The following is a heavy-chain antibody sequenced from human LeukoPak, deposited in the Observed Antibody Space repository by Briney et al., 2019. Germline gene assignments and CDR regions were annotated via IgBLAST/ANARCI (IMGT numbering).Heavy chain of an antibody. D-gene: IGHD4-17*01. Sequence: PSETLSLTCTVSGGSISSGDYYWSWIRQPPGKGLEWIGYIYYSGSTYYNPSLKSRVTISVDTSKNQFSLKLSSVTAADTAVYYCARGGVTTVTPIYYYYYGMDVWGQGTTVTVSS. CDR1: GGSISSGDYY. J-gene: IGHJ6*02. V-gene: IGHV4-30-4*01. CDR3: ARGGVTTVTPIYYYYYGMDV. CDR2: IYYSGST.